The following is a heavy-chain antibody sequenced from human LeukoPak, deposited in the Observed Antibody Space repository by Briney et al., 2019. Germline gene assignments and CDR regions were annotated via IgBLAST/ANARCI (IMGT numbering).Heavy chain of an antibody. CDR2: IYNSRST. V-gene: IGHV4-4*07. D-gene: IGHD4/OR15-4a*01. Sequence: SETLSLTRTVSGGSISTFYWSYIRQSAGKGLEWIGRIYNSRSTNYNPSLKSRVTMSVDTSKNQFSLKLSSVTAADTAVYYCARDLYGGAGDAFDIWGQGTMVTVSS. CDR1: GGSISTFY. J-gene: IGHJ3*02. CDR3: ARDLYGGAGDAFDI.